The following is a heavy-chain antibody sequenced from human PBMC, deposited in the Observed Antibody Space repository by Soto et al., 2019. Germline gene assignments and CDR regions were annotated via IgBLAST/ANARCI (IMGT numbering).Heavy chain of an antibody. V-gene: IGHV3-43*01. CDR2: ISWDGGST. D-gene: IGHD4-4*01. J-gene: IGHJ5*02. CDR3: AKPFQYSTSRHPSDNRFDP. Sequence: HPGGSLRLSCAASGFTFDDYTMHWVRQAPGKGLEWVSLISWDGGSTYYADSVKGRFTISRDNSKNCLYLQMNSLRTEDTALYYYAKPFQYSTSRHPSDNRFDPWRQGTLVTVSS. CDR1: GFTFDDYT.